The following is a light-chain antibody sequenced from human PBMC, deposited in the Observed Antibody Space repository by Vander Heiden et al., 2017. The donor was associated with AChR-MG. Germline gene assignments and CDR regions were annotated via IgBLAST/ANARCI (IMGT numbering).Light chain of an antibody. Sequence: EIVLTQSPATLSLSPGERATLSCRAGQSVSSYLAWYQQKPGQAPRLLIYDASNRATGIKARFSGSGYGTDFTLTISSLEPEDFAVYYCQQRTNWPPTLTFGGRTKVEIK. CDR1: QSVSSY. CDR2: DAS. V-gene: IGKV3-11*01. CDR3: QQRTNWPPTLT. J-gene: IGKJ4*01.